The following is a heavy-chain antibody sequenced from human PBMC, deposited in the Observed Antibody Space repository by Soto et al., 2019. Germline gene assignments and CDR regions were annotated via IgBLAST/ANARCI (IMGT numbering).Heavy chain of an antibody. V-gene: IGHV3-66*01. D-gene: IGHD3-22*01. CDR1: GFTVSRNY. Sequence: EVQLVESGGGLVQPGGSLRLSCAASGFTVSRNYMSWVCQAPGKGVEWVSVIYSGGTTYYADSVKGRFTISRDNSKNTVYLQRNSLSAEDTAVYYCARNGDSSDYRGWFDPWGQGTLVTVSS. CDR3: ARNGDSSDYRGWFDP. CDR2: IYSGGTT. J-gene: IGHJ5*02.